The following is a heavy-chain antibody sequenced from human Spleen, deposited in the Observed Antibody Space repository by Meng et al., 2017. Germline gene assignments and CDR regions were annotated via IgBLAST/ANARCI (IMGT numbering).Heavy chain of an antibody. CDR2: ISGSVGST. D-gene: IGHD2-21*02. CDR1: RFTFRNYA. J-gene: IGHJ3*02. CDR3: AKDDPWGFCGGDCYSRLAFDI. V-gene: IGHV3-23*01. Sequence: GGSLRLSCAASRFTFRNYAMGWVRQAPGKGREWSSTISGSVGSTYYADSVKGRFTISRDNSKDTLYRQMNSLPAEDTAVYFCAKDDPWGFCGGDCYSRLAFDIWGQGTMVTVSS.